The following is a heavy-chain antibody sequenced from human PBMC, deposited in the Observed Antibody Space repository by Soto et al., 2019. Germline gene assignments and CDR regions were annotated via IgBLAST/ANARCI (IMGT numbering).Heavy chain of an antibody. J-gene: IGHJ4*02. Sequence: QVQLVQSGAEVKKPGASVKVSCKASGDTFTDYYIHWVRQAPGQGLEWMVTVNPSGGHTNYAQHFLGRMTMTRDTSTSTLYMELTSLTSEDTAVYYCARGGHVVVVTAALDYWGQGTLVTVSS. V-gene: IGHV1-46*01. D-gene: IGHD2-21*02. CDR2: VNPSGGHT. CDR1: GDTFTDYY. CDR3: ARGGHVVVVTAALDY.